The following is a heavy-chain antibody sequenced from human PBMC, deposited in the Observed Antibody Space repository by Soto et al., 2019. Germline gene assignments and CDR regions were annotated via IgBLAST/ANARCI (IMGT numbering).Heavy chain of an antibody. CDR3: AREMSYCSSTSCYEGGRYDY. J-gene: IGHJ4*02. Sequence: QVQLVQSGAEVKKPGSSVKVSCKASGGTFSSYTISWVRQAPGQGLEWMGRILPILGIANYAQKFQGRVTITAEKSTSTAYMELSSLRSEDTAVYYCAREMSYCSSTSCYEGGRYDYWVQGTLVTVSS. CDR1: GGTFSSYT. V-gene: IGHV1-69*08. CDR2: ILPILGIA. D-gene: IGHD2-2*01.